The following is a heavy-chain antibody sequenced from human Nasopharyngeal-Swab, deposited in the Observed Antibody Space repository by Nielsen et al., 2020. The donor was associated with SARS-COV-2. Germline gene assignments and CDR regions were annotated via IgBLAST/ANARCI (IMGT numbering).Heavy chain of an antibody. Sequence: GGSLRLSCAASGFTFSCYAMSWVRQAPGKGLEWVSIISGSGDTTYYADSVKDRFTISRDNSKNTLYLQTNSLRVEDTAVYYCAKAPYLRGLDVWGQGTTVTVSS. CDR2: ISGSGDTT. CDR3: AKAPYLRGLDV. V-gene: IGHV3-23*01. CDR1: GFTFSCYA. D-gene: IGHD2-21*01. J-gene: IGHJ6*02.